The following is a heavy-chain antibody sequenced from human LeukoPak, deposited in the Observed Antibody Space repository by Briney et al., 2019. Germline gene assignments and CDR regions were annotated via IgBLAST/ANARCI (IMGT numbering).Heavy chain of an antibody. J-gene: IGHJ3*02. V-gene: IGHV4-59*08. CDR1: GGSISSYY. D-gene: IGHD3-22*01. CDR2: IYYSGST. CDR3: ARVYYYDSSGFFPRPHAFDI. Sequence: SETLSLTCTVSGGSISSYYWSWIRQPPGKGLEWIGYIYYSGSTNYNPSLKSRVTISVDTSKNQFSLKLSSVTAADTAVYYCARVYYYDSSGFFPRPHAFDIWGQGTMATVSS.